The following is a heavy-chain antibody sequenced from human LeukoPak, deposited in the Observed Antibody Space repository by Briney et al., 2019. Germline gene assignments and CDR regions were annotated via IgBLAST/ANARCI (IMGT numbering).Heavy chain of an antibody. D-gene: IGHD2-8*01. Sequence: SETLSLTCTVSGGSISSGGYYWSWIRQHPGKGLEWIGYIYYSGSTYYNPSLKSRVTISVDTSKNQFSLKLSSVTAADTAVYYSARDRADCTNGVCSPFFDYWGQGTLVTVSS. V-gene: IGHV4-31*03. J-gene: IGHJ4*02. CDR3: ARDRADCTNGVCSPFFDY. CDR1: GGSISSGGYY. CDR2: IYYSGST.